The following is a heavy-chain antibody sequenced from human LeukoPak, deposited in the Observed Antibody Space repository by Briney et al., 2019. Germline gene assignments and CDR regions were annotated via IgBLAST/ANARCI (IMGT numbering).Heavy chain of an antibody. CDR1: GGTFSSYA. Sequence: SVTVSCKASGGTFSSYAISWVRQAPGQGLEWMGGIIPIFGTANYAQKFQGRVTITADESTSTAYMELSSLRSEDTAVYYCATGGVYGSGSGRFYYYYYMDVWGKGTTVTVSS. D-gene: IGHD3-10*01. CDR2: IIPIFGTA. V-gene: IGHV1-69*13. CDR3: ATGGVYGSGSGRFYYYYYMDV. J-gene: IGHJ6*03.